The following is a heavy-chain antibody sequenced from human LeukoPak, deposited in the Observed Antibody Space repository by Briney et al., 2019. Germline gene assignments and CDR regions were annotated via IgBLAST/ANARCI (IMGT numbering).Heavy chain of an antibody. CDR2: ISGSASST. CDR3: ARDYYDSSGYYHIDY. Sequence: PGGSLRLSCAASGFTFSNYAMSWVRQAPGKGLEWVSAISGSASSTYHADSVKGRFTISRDNSKNTLYLQMNSLRAEDTAVYYCARDYYDSSGYYHIDYWGQGTLVTVSS. D-gene: IGHD3-22*01. V-gene: IGHV3-23*01. J-gene: IGHJ4*02. CDR1: GFTFSNYA.